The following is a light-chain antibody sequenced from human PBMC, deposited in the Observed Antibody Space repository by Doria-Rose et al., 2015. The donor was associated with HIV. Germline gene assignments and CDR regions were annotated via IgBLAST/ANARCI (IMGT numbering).Light chain of an antibody. CDR2: RAS. V-gene: IGKV3-15*01. Sequence: TQSPATLSVSPGERATLSCRASQGIGSDLAWYQQKPGQAARLLIYRASIRATGIPPRFTGGGSGTEFTLTISSPQSEDFAVYFCQQYSQWPPYTFGQGTKLEVK. CDR1: QGIGSD. J-gene: IGKJ2*01. CDR3: QQYSQWPPYT.